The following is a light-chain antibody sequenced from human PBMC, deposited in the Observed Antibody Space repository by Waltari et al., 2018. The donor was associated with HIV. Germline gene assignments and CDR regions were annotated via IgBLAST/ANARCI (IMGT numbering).Light chain of an antibody. Sequence: QPVLTQPPSASGTPGQRVTISCSGSRSKIEKDSEYWYQKFPGAAPKLLIYKDTQRPSGVPDRFTGSKSGTSASLAIGGLRSEDEADYYCVGWDSRLRGYVFGTGTKVTVL. CDR2: KDT. CDR3: VGWDSRLRGYV. J-gene: IGLJ1*01. V-gene: IGLV1-47*01. CDR1: RSKIEKDS.